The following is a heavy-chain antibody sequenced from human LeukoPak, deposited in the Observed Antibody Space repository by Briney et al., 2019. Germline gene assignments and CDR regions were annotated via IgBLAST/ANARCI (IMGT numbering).Heavy chain of an antibody. CDR3: ARGPNYYDSSGYYFHYYYYYGMDV. D-gene: IGHD3-22*01. J-gene: IGHJ6*02. CDR1: GFTFSSYA. V-gene: IGHV3-30*14. CDR2: ISYDGSNK. Sequence: GRSLRLSCAASGFTFSSYAMHWVRQAPGKGLEWVAVISYDGSNKYYADSVKGRFTISRDNSKNTLYLQMNSLRAEDTAVYYCARGPNYYDSSGYYFHYYYYYGMDVWGQGTTVTVSS.